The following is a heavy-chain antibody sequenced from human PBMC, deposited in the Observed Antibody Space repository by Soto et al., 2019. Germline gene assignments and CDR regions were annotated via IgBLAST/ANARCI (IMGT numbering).Heavy chain of an antibody. D-gene: IGHD3-3*01. CDR1: GFTFSSYA. J-gene: IGHJ4*02. V-gene: IGHV3-30-3*01. CDR2: ISYDGSNK. CDR3: AREEVGFFGGYFDY. Sequence: GGSLRLSCAASGFTFSSYAMHWVRQAPGKGLEWVAVISYDGSNKYYADSVKGRFTISRDNSKNTLYLQMNSLRAEDTAVYYCAREEVGFFGGYFDYWGQGTLVTVSS.